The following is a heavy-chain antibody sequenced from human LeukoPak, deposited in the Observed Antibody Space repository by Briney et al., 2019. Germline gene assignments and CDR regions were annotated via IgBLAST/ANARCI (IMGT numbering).Heavy chain of an antibody. V-gene: IGHV4-34*01. CDR1: GGSISSYY. CDR3: ARDVTIFGVVITRPSYYYYGMDV. CDR2: INHSGST. Sequence: SETLSLTCTVSGGSISSYYWSWIRQPPGKGLEWIGEINHSGSTNYNLSLKSRVTISVDTSKNQFSLKLSSVTAADTAVYYCARDVTIFGVVITRPSYYYYGMDVWGQGTTVTVSS. D-gene: IGHD3-3*01. J-gene: IGHJ6*02.